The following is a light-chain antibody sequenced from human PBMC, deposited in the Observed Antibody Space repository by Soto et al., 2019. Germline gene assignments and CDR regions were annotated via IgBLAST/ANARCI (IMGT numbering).Light chain of an antibody. V-gene: IGKV1-39*01. CDR3: HQSFTTPPT. CDR1: QSISTY. J-gene: IGKJ2*01. CDR2: AAS. Sequence: EIQMTQSPASLSASVGGRVTITCRASQSISTYLNWYQQTPGRAPALLISAASTLQSGVPSRFSGSGSETDFTLTISSLQPRDFATYYWHQSFTTPPTFGQGTKLDIK.